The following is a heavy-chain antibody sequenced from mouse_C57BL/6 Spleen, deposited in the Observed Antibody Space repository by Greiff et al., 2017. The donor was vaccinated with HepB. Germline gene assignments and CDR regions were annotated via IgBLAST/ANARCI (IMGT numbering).Heavy chain of an antibody. CDR3: ARSPLPYYFDY. J-gene: IGHJ2*01. Sequence: QVQLQQSGPELVKPGASVKISCKASGYAFSSSWMNWVKQRPGKGLEWIGRIYPGDGDTNYNGKFKGKATLTADKSSSTAYMQLSSLTSEDSAVYFCARSPLPYYFDYWGQGTTLTVSS. V-gene: IGHV1-82*01. D-gene: IGHD2-10*01. CDR1: GYAFSSSW. CDR2: IYPGDGDT.